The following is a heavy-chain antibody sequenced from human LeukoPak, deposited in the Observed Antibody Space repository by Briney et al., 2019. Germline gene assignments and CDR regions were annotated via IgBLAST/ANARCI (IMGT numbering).Heavy chain of an antibody. Sequence: PGGSLRLSCAASGFTFSDYYMSWIRQAPGKGLEWVSYISSSGSTIYYADSVKGRFTISRDNSKNTLYLQMNSLRAEDTAVYYCAEFRITMVRGYDAFDIWGQGTMVTVSS. CDR3: AEFRITMVRGYDAFDI. CDR1: GFTFSDYY. V-gene: IGHV3-11*04. J-gene: IGHJ3*02. D-gene: IGHD3-10*01. CDR2: ISSSGSTI.